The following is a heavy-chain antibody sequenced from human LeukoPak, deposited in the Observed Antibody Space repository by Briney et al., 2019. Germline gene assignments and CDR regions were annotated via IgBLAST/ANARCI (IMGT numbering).Heavy chain of an antibody. D-gene: IGHD3-10*01. CDR3: AREAITMVRGVKVKYFDY. CDR2: ISTNSSYI. V-gene: IGHV3-21*01. J-gene: IGHJ4*02. CDR1: GFTFSSYT. Sequence: PGGSLRLSCAASGFTFSSYTMNWVRQAPGKGLEWVSSISTNSSYIYYADSVKGRFTISRDNAKNSLYLQMNSLRAGDTAVYYCAREAITMVRGVKVKYFDYWGQGTLVTVSS.